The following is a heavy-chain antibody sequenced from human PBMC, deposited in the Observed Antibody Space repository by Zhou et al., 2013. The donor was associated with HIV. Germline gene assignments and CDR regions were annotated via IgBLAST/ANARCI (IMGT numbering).Heavy chain of an antibody. CDR1: GGSFSRHA. CDR3: ARPLDSSRAGEYFQH. J-gene: IGHJ1*01. V-gene: IGHV1-69*12. D-gene: IGHD6-13*01. Sequence: QVQLVQSGAEVKKPGSSAKVSCEASGGSFSRHAITWVRQARGQGLEWMGGIIPIFGTANYAQKFQGRVTITADESTSTAYMELSSLRYEDTAVYYCARPLDSSRAGEYFQHWGQGTLVTVSS. CDR2: IIPIFGTA.